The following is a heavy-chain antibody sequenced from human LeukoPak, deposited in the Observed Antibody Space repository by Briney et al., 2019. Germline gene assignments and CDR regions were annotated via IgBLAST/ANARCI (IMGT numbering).Heavy chain of an antibody. J-gene: IGHJ5*02. V-gene: IGHV4-59*11. Sequence: TPSDTLSLTCTLSGRSISSHYWSWIRQPPRKGLEWIGYIYYSGSTNYNPSLKSRVTISVDTSKNQFSLKLTSVTAADTAVYYCARVITTHNWFDPLGQGTLVTLSS. CDR1: GRSISSHY. CDR3: ARVITTHNWFDP. CDR2: IYYSGST. D-gene: IGHD3-3*01.